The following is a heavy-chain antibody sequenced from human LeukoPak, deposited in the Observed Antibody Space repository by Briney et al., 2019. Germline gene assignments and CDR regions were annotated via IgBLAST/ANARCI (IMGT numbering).Heavy chain of an antibody. V-gene: IGHV3-48*02. CDR3: ARGAVVVPAAEEAFDI. CDR1: GFTFSSYS. Sequence: GGSLRLSCAASGFTFSSYSMNWVRQAPGKGLEWVSYISSSTIYYADSVKGRFTISRDNAKNSLYLQMNSLRDEDTAVYYCARGAVVVPAAEEAFDIWGQGIMVTVSS. CDR2: ISSSTI. D-gene: IGHD2-2*01. J-gene: IGHJ3*02.